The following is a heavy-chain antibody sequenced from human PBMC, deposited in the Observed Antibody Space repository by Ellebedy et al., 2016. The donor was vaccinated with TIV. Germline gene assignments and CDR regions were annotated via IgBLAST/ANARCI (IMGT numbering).Heavy chain of an antibody. Sequence: GESLKISCAASGFTVSSNYISWVRQAPGKGLDWVSVIYSGGSTYYADSVKGRFTISSDNSKNTLYLQMNSLRAEETAVYYCARAAPYYYGSGSYYIGYWGQGTLVTVSS. CDR3: ARAAPYYYGSGSYYIGY. J-gene: IGHJ4*02. D-gene: IGHD3-10*01. CDR2: IYSGGST. CDR1: GFTVSSNY. V-gene: IGHV3-66*01.